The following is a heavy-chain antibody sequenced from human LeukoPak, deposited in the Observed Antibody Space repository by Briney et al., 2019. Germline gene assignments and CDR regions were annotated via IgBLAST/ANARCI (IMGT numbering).Heavy chain of an antibody. V-gene: IGHV3-21*01. D-gene: IGHD3-22*01. CDR1: GFTFSSYS. J-gene: IGHJ3*02. CDR2: ITGSTSRI. Sequence: GGSLRLSCAATGFTFSSYSMNWVRQAPGKGLEWVSSITGSTSRIYYYADSVRGRFTISRDNAKSALYLQMNSLRAEDTAIYYCARDFYDGSGTTDAFDIWGQGTMVTVSS. CDR3: ARDFYDGSGTTDAFDI.